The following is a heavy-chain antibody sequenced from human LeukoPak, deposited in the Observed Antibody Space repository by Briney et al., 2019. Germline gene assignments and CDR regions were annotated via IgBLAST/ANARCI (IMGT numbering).Heavy chain of an antibody. V-gene: IGHV3-30-3*01. D-gene: IGHD3-16*02. J-gene: IGHJ4*02. CDR1: GGTFSSYA. CDR2: ISYDGSNK. CDR3: ARPDGLRLGELSPYFDY. Sequence: SCKASGGTFSSYAMHWVRQAPGKGLEWVAVISYDGSNKYYADSVKGRFTISRDNSKNTLYLQMNSLRAEDTAVYYCARPDGLRLGELSPYFDYWGQGTLVTVSS.